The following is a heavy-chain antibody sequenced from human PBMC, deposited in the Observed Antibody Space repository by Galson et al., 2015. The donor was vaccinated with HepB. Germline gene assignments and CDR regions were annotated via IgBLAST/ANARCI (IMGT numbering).Heavy chain of an antibody. CDR1: GYTFTSYY. CDR2: INPSGGST. V-gene: IGHV1-46*01. Sequence: SVKVSCKASGYTFTSYYMHWVRQAPGQGLEWMGIINPSGGSTSYAQKFQGRVTMTRDTSTSTVYMELSSLRSEDTAVYYCARDLGVHGRYFDLWGRGTLVTVSS. D-gene: IGHD1-1*01. CDR3: ARDLGVHGRYFDL. J-gene: IGHJ2*01.